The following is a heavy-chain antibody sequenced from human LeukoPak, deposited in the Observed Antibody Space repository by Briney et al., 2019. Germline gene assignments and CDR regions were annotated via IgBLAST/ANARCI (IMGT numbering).Heavy chain of an antibody. D-gene: IGHD4-17*01. CDR3: ARQGPDYGDYRGHWFDP. CDR1: GYTFTSYY. J-gene: IGHJ5*02. V-gene: IGHV1-46*01. Sequence: AASVKVSCKASGYTFTSYYMHWVRQAPGQGLEWMGIINPSGGSTSYAQKFQGRVTMTRDMSTSTVYMELSSLRSEDTAVYYCARQGPDYGDYRGHWFDPWGQGTLVTVSS. CDR2: INPSGGST.